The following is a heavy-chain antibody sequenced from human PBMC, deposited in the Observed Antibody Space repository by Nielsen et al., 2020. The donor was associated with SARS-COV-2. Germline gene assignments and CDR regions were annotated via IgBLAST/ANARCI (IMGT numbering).Heavy chain of an antibody. V-gene: IGHV1-8*01. Sequence: ASVKVSCKASGYTFTSYDINWVRQATGQGLEWMGWMNPNSGNTGYAQKFQGRVAMTRNTSISTAYMELSSLRSEDTAVYYCARGGYCTNGVCYFDYWGQGTLVTVSS. CDR2: MNPNSGNT. CDR1: GYTFTSYD. J-gene: IGHJ4*02. D-gene: IGHD2-8*01. CDR3: ARGGYCTNGVCYFDY.